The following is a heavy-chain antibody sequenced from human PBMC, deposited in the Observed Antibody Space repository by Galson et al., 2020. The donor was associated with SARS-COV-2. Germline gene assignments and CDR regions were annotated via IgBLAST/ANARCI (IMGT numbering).Heavy chain of an antibody. J-gene: IGHJ6*02. D-gene: IGHD3-9*01. V-gene: IGHV6-1*01. CDR3: ARETVLRYFDWLLYYYGMDV. CDR1: GDSVSSNSAA. Sequence: SQTLSLTCAISGDSVSSNSAAWNWIRQTPSRGLEWLGRTSYRSKWYNDYAVSVKSRLTINPDTSKNQFSLQLNSVTPEDTAVYYCARETVLRYFDWLLYYYGMDVWGQGTTVTVSS. CDR2: TSYRSKWYN.